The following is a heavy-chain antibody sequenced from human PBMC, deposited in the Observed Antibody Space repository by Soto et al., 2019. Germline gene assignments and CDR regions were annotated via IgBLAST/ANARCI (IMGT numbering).Heavy chain of an antibody. V-gene: IGHV4-34*01. CDR3: ARAIAAAGTRWFDP. J-gene: IGHJ5*02. D-gene: IGHD6-13*01. Sequence: SETLSLTCAVYGGSFSGYYWSWIRQPPGKGLEWIGEINHSGSTNYNPPLKSRVTISVDTSKNQFSLKLSSVTAADTAVYYCARAIAAAGTRWFDPWGQGTLVTVSS. CDR1: GGSFSGYY. CDR2: INHSGST.